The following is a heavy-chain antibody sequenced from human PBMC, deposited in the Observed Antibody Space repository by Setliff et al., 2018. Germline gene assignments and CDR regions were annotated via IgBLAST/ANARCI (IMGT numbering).Heavy chain of an antibody. CDR1: GGSISGGTYY. V-gene: IGHV4-61*09. CDR3: ARGQNSYHPGSWGPLYDH. Sequence: NPSETLSLTCTVSGGSISGGTYYWTWIRQPAGKGLEWIGHWYTSGITNYNPPLKSQVTISVDTSENQFSLKLSSVTAADTAVFFCARGQNSYHPGSWGPLYDHWGQGTQVTVSS. CDR2: WYTSGIT. D-gene: IGHD3-10*01. J-gene: IGHJ4*02.